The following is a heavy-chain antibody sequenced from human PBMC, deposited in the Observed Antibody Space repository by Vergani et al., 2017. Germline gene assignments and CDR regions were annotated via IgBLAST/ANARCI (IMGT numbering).Heavy chain of an antibody. CDR2: IVVGSGNT. J-gene: IGHJ4*02. D-gene: IGHD5-18*01. CDR1: GFTFTSSA. V-gene: IGHV1-58*02. Sequence: QMQLVQSGPEVKKPGTSVKVSCKGSGFTFTSSAMQWVRQARGQRLEWIGWIVVGSGNTNYAQKFQEKVTITRDTSISTAYMELSRLRSDDTAVYYCARARVYLYDYWGQGTLVTVSS. CDR3: ARARVYLYDY.